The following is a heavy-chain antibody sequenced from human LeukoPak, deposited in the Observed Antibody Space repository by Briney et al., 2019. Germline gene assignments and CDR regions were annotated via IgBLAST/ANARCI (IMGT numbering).Heavy chain of an antibody. CDR2: INPNSGGT. Sequence: ASVKVSCKASGYTFTGYYMHWVRQAPGQGLEWMGWINPNSGGTNYAQKFQGRVTMTRDTSISTAYMELSRLRSDDTAVYYCASEGYDSSGYYYRFDYWGQGTLVTVSS. D-gene: IGHD3-22*01. CDR3: ASEGYDSSGYYYRFDY. V-gene: IGHV1-2*02. J-gene: IGHJ4*02. CDR1: GYTFTGYY.